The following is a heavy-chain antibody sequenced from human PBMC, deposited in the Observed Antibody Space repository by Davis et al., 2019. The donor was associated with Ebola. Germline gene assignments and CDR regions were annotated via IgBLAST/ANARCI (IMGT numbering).Heavy chain of an antibody. CDR3: AMGYYSAWHSFDY. D-gene: IGHD6-19*01. CDR2: ISGDSDYI. V-gene: IGHV3-21*04. CDR1: GFTVNNNY. Sequence: GGSLRLSCAVSGFTVNNNYMSWVRQAPGKGLEWVSSISGDSDYIYYADALKGRFTISRDNSKNSLYLQMNSLRAEDTAVYYCAMGYYSAWHSFDYWGQGALVTVSS. J-gene: IGHJ4*02.